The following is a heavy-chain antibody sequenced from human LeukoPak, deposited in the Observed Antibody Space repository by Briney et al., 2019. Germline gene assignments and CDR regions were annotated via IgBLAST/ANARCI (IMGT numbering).Heavy chain of an antibody. CDR3: AKGHSNSRKGRFDY. D-gene: IGHD6-13*01. V-gene: IGHV3-23*01. CDR1: KFIFSNYA. J-gene: IGHJ4*02. CDR2: IDDSGVKT. Sequence: PGGSLRLSCAVSKFIFSNYAMTWVRQAPGKGLKWVSSIDDSGVKTYHADSVQGRFTISRDNSKNTLYLQMTRLRAEDTALYYCAKGHSNSRKGRFDYWGQGIVVTVSS.